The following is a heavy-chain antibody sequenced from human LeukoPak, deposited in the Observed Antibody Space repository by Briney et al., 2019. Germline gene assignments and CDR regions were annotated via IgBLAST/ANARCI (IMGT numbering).Heavy chain of an antibody. Sequence: ASVKVSCKASGYTFTSYGMSWVRQAPGQGLEWMGWISAYNGNTNYAQKLQGRVTMTTDTSTSTAYMEPRSLRSDDTAVYYCARAPYYDILTGFGVFDYWGQGTLVTVSS. D-gene: IGHD3-9*01. V-gene: IGHV1-18*01. CDR2: ISAYNGNT. CDR1: GYTFTSYG. J-gene: IGHJ4*02. CDR3: ARAPYYDILTGFGVFDY.